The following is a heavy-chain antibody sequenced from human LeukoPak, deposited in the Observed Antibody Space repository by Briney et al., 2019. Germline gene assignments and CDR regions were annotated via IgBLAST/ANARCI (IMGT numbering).Heavy chain of an antibody. CDR1: GFTFSSYA. J-gene: IGHJ1*01. D-gene: IGHD1-26*01. Sequence: GGSLRLSCAASGFTFSSYAMSWVRQAPGKGLEWVSAISGSGGSTYYADSVKGRFPLSRDHSKNTLYLQMNSLRAEDTAVYYCAKAPLGAIGYFQHWGQGTLVTVSS. CDR2: ISGSGGST. CDR3: AKAPLGAIGYFQH. V-gene: IGHV3-23*01.